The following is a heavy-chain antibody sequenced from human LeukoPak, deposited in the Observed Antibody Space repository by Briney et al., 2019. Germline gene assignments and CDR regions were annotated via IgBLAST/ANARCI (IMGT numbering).Heavy chain of an antibody. J-gene: IGHJ4*02. CDR1: GGSFSGYY. D-gene: IGHD3-10*01. Sequence: PSETLSLTCAVYGGSFSGYYWSWIRQPPGKGLEWIGEINHSGSTNYNPSLKSRVTISVDTSKNQFSLKLSSVTAADTAVYYCARVNRRRITMVRGVGGFDYWGQGTLVTVSS. CDR3: ARVNRRRITMVRGVGGFDY. V-gene: IGHV4-34*01. CDR2: INHSGST.